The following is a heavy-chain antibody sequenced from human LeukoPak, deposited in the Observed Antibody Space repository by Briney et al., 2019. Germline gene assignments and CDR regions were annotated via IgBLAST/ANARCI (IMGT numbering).Heavy chain of an antibody. CDR1: GYSISSGYY. D-gene: IGHD2-15*01. J-gene: IGHJ6*03. CDR2: INHSGST. V-gene: IGHV4-38-2*02. CDR3: ARRRSGGSCCPYYYYYYMDV. Sequence: SETLSLTCSVSGYSISSGYYWSWIRQPPGKGLEWIGEINHSGSTNYNPSLKSRVTISVDTSKNQFSLKLSSVTAADTAVYYCARRRSGGSCCPYYYYYYMDVWGKGTTVTVSS.